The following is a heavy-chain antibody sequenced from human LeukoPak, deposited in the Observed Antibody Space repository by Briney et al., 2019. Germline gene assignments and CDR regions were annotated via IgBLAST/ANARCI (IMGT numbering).Heavy chain of an antibody. D-gene: IGHD3-16*02. CDR1: GFTFSSYA. CDR3: AKGASTFGGVIVDFDY. Sequence: PGGSLRLSCAASGFTFSSYAMSWVRQAPGKGLEWVSAISGSGGSTYYADSVKGRFTISRDNSKITLYLQMNSLRAEDTAVYYCAKGASTFGGVIVDFDYWGQGTLVTVSS. CDR2: ISGSGGST. V-gene: IGHV3-23*01. J-gene: IGHJ4*02.